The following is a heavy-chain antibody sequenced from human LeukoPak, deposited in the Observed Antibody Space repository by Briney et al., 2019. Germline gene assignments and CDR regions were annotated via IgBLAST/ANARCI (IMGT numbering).Heavy chain of an antibody. D-gene: IGHD3-9*01. CDR3: ARGALTGYYDY. CDR2: ISAHNGNT. CDR1: GYTFTGYY. Sequence: ASVKVSCKASGYTFTGYYMHWVRQAPGQGLEWMGWISAHNGNTNYAQKLQGRVTMTTDTSTSTAYMELRSLRSDDTAVYYCARGALTGYYDYWGQGTLVTVSS. J-gene: IGHJ4*02. V-gene: IGHV1-18*04.